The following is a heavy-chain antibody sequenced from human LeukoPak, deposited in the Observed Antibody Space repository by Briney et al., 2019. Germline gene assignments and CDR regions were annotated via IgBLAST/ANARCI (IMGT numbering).Heavy chain of an antibody. D-gene: IGHD5-12*01. J-gene: IGHJ4*02. CDR2: IKQDGSEK. CDR3: ARDVFGGYEGVFDY. Sequence: GGSLRLSCAASGFTFSSYWMSWVRQAPGKGLEWVANIKQDGSEKYYVDSVKGRFTISRDNAKNSLYLQMNSLRAEDTAVYYCARDVFGGYEGVFDYWGQGTLVTVSS. V-gene: IGHV3-7*01. CDR1: GFTFSSYW.